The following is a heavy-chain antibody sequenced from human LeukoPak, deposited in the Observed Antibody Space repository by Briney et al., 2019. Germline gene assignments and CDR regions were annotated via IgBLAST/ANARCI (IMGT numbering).Heavy chain of an antibody. D-gene: IGHD6-13*01. CDR2: IIPIFGTA. V-gene: IGHV1-69*06. CDR3: ARASGGEQQLIFDY. Sequence: VASVKVSCKASGGTFSSYAISWVRQAPGQGLEWMGGIIPIFGTANYAQKFQGRVTITADKSTSTAYMELSSLRSEDTAVYYCARASGGEQQLIFDYWGQGTLVTVSS. J-gene: IGHJ4*02. CDR1: GGTFSSYA.